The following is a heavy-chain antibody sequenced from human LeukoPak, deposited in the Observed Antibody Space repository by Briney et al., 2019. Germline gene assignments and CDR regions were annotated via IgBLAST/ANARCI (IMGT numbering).Heavy chain of an antibody. CDR3: ARAYGFWSGYSQLRFDP. CDR1: GGCISSGDYY. V-gene: IGHV4-30-4*01. CDR2: IYYSGST. Sequence: SETLSLTCTVSGGCISSGDYYWSWIRQPPGKGLEWIGYIYYSGSTYYNPSLKSRVTISVDTSKNQFSLKLSSVTAADTAVYYCARAYGFWSGYSQLRFDPWGQGTLVTVSS. D-gene: IGHD3-3*01. J-gene: IGHJ5*02.